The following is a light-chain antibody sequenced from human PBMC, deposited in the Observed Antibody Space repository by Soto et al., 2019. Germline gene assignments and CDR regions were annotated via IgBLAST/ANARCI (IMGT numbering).Light chain of an antibody. CDR1: QSVSSS. Sequence: EIVVTQSPATLSVSPGERVTLSCRASQSVSSSLAWYQQRPGQAPRLLIYDGSNRATGTPARFSGSASGTEFTLTISRLEPEDFAVYYCQHYVTSLTTFGQGTKVDIK. V-gene: IGKV3-20*01. J-gene: IGKJ1*01. CDR2: DGS. CDR3: QHYVTSLTT.